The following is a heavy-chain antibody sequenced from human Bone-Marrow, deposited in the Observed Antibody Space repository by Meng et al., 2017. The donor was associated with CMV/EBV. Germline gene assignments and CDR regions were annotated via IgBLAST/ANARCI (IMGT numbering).Heavy chain of an antibody. D-gene: IGHD2-2*02. CDR2: ISGSGGST. V-gene: IGHV3-23*01. Sequence: GEYLKISCAASGFTFSSYAMSWVRQAPGKGLEWVSAISGSGGSTYYADSVKGRFTISRDNSKNTLYLQMNSLRAEDTAVYYCAKDPLRYCSSTSCYTILEDAFDIWGQGTMVTVSS. CDR3: AKDPLRYCSSTSCYTILEDAFDI. J-gene: IGHJ3*02. CDR1: GFTFSSYA.